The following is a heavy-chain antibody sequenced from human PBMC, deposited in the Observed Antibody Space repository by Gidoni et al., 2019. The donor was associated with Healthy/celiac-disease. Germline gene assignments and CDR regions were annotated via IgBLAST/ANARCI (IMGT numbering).Heavy chain of an antibody. D-gene: IGHD3-22*01. Sequence: QVQLVESGGGVVQPGRSLRLSCAASGFTFSSYGMHWVRQAPGKGLEWVAVIWYDGSNKYYADSVKGRFTISRDNSKNTLYLQMNSLRAEDTAVYYCARDLYDSSGYLPGYWGQGTLVTVSS. CDR3: ARDLYDSSGYLPGY. V-gene: IGHV3-33*01. CDR2: IWYDGSNK. J-gene: IGHJ4*02. CDR1: GFTFSSYG.